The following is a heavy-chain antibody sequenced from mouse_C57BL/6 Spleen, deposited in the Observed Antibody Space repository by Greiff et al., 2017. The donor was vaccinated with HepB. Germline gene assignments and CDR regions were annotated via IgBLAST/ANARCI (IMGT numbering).Heavy chain of an antibody. CDR1: GFTFSSYA. CDR3: ARDPGFAY. V-gene: IGHV5-4*01. CDR2: ISDGGSYT. Sequence: DVMLVESGGGLVKPGGSLKLSCAASGFTFSSYAMSWVRQTPEKRLEWVATISDGGSYTYYPDNVKGRFTISRDNAKNNQYLQMSHLKSEDTAIYYCARDPGFAYWGQGTLVTVSA. J-gene: IGHJ3*01.